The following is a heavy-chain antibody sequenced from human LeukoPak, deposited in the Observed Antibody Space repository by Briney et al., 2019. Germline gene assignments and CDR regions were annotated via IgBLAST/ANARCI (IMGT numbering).Heavy chain of an antibody. D-gene: IGHD6-19*01. Sequence: SETLCLTCTVSGDSIRSTSYFWGWIRQPPGKGLEWIGSMFYGGRTYYNPSLKSRVTISVDTSKNQFSLKLSSVTAADTAVYYCARDGAVAGLFDYWGQGTLVTVSS. CDR2: MFYGGRT. J-gene: IGHJ4*02. CDR3: ARDGAVAGLFDY. V-gene: IGHV4-39*07. CDR1: GDSIRSTSYF.